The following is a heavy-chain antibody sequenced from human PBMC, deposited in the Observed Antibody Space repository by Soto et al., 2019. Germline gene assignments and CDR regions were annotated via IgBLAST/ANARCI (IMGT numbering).Heavy chain of an antibody. CDR1: GGSISSGGYY. Sequence: PSETLSLTCTVSGGSISSGGYYWSWIRQHPGKGLEWIGYIYYSGSTYYNPSLKSRVTISVDTSKNQFSLKLSSVTAADTAVYYCAREYDSSGYSHWGQGTLVTVSS. J-gene: IGHJ4*02. V-gene: IGHV4-31*03. D-gene: IGHD3-22*01. CDR3: AREYDSSGYSH. CDR2: IYYSGST.